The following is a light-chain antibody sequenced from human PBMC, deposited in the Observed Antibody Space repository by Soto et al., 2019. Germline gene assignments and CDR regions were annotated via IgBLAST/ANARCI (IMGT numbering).Light chain of an antibody. J-gene: IGKJ1*01. CDR2: DAS. Sequence: EIFVTQSPDTLYLSPGERATLTCSASQSVTNYIACYHPRPGQPPRLLIYDASTRATGVPARFSGTRSETDFPLTISDVEPAESGLYYFQQRLNWPPGFGQGAKGEI. CDR3: QQRLNWPPG. CDR1: QSVTNY. V-gene: IGKV3-11*01.